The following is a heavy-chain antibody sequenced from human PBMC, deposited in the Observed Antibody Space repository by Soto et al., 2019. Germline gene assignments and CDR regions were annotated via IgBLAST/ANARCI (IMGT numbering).Heavy chain of an antibody. V-gene: IGHV4-59*01. CDR2: IYYSGIT. J-gene: IGHJ4*02. Sequence: SETLSLTCTVSGGSISSYYWSWIRQPPGKGLEWIWYIYYSGITNYNPSLKSRVTISVDTSKNQFSLMLSSVTAADTAVYYCAGLYCSSTSCYVRHWGQGTLVTVSS. D-gene: IGHD2-2*01. CDR1: GGSISSYY. CDR3: AGLYCSSTSCYVRH.